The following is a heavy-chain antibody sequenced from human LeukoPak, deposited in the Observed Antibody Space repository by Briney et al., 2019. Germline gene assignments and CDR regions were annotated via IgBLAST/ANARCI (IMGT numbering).Heavy chain of an antibody. CDR1: GCTFSSYA. V-gene: IGHV3-23*01. D-gene: IGHD6-6*01. CDR2: ISGSGGST. J-gene: IGHJ4*02. CDR3: AKDPMYSSSSIGDY. Sequence: WGSLRLSCAASGCTFSSYAMSWVRQAPGKGLEWVSAISGSGGSTYYADSVKGRFTISRDNSKNTLYLQMNSLRAEDTAVYYCAKDPMYSSSSIGDYWGQGTLVTVSS.